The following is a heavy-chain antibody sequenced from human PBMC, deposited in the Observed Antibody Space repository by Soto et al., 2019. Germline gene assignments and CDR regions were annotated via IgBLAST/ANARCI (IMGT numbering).Heavy chain of an antibody. J-gene: IGHJ6*02. CDR3: ASKEGCSSTSCYYYYGMDV. V-gene: IGHV5-10-1*01. D-gene: IGHD2-2*01. CDR2: IDPSDSYT. CDR1: GYSFTSYW. Sequence: RGESLKISCKGSGYSFTSYWISWVRQMPGKGLEWMGRIDPSDSYTNYSPSFQGHVTISADKSISTAYLQWSSLKASDTAMYYCASKEGCSSTSCYYYYGMDVWGQGTTVTVSS.